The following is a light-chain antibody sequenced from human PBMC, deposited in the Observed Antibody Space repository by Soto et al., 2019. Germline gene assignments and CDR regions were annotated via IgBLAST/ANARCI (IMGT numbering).Light chain of an antibody. CDR3: CSFTSITTYV. CDR1: SSDISIYNY. V-gene: IGLV2-14*01. Sequence: QSVLTQPASVSGSPGQSITISCTGTSSDISIYNYVSWYQQHPGKAPKLIISEVSNRPSGVSNRFSGSKSGNTASLIISGLQAEDEADYYCCSFTSITTYVFGTGTKVTVL. CDR2: EVS. J-gene: IGLJ1*01.